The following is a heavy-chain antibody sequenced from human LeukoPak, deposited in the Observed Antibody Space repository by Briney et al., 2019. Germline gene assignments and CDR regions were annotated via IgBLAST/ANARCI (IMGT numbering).Heavy chain of an antibody. V-gene: IGHV4-30-2*01. CDR2: IYHSGST. Sequence: SQTLSLTCAVSGVSISSGGYSWRWIRQPPGKGLEWIGYIYHSGSTYYNPSLKSRVTISVDRSKNQFSLKLSSVTAADTAVYYCAGGKYSMVRGVIIDYFDYWGQGTLVTVSS. CDR3: AGGKYSMVRGVIIDYFDY. CDR1: GVSISSGGYS. J-gene: IGHJ4*02. D-gene: IGHD3-10*01.